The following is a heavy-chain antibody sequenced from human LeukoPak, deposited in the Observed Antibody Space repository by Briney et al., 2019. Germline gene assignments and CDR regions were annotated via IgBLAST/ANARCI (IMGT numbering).Heavy chain of an antibody. J-gene: IGHJ4*02. CDR2: IKQDGTET. Sequence: GGSLRLSCAASGFTFSSYWMNWVRQAPGKGLEWMAIIKQDGTETFYVDSVKGRFTISRDNVKNSLYLQMNSLRIEDAAVYYCMGGRGWLPENWGQGTLVTVSS. CDR3: MGGRGWLPEN. V-gene: IGHV3-7*01. D-gene: IGHD3-22*01. CDR1: GFTFSSYW.